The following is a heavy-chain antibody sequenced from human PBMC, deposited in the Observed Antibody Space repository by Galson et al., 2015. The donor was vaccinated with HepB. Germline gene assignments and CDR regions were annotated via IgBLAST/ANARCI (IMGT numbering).Heavy chain of an antibody. CDR2: ISSNGGST. D-gene: IGHD3-10*01. Sequence: SLRLSCAASGFTFSSYAMHWVRQAPGKGLEYVSAISSNGGSTYYADSVKGRFTISRDNSKNTLYLQMSSLRAEDTAVYYCVKAEGGAGGSGSPGPLYWGQGTLVTVSS. V-gene: IGHV3-64D*06. J-gene: IGHJ4*02. CDR3: VKAEGGAGGSGSPGPLY. CDR1: GFTFSSYA.